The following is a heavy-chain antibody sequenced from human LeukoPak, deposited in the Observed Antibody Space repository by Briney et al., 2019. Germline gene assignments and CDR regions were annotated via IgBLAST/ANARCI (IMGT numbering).Heavy chain of an antibody. D-gene: IGHD3-22*01. CDR2: ISYDGSNK. J-gene: IGHJ4*02. CDR3: AKGTYYYDSSGYYYSNYFDY. Sequence: GGSLRLSCAASGFTFSSYAMHWVRQAPGKGLEWVAVISYDGSNKYYADSVKGRFTISRDNSKNTLYLQMNSLRAEDTAVYYCAKGTYYYDSSGYYYSNYFDYWGQGTLVTVSS. CDR1: GFTFSSYA. V-gene: IGHV3-30*04.